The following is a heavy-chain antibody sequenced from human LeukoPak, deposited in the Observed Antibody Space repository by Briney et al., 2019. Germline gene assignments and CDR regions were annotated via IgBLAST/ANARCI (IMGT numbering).Heavy chain of an antibody. J-gene: IGHJ4*02. V-gene: IGHV3-21*01. D-gene: IGHD3-16*02. CDR1: GFTFSSYS. CDR3: ARDWHDYVWGSYPPALDY. CDR2: ISSSSSYI. Sequence: PGGSLRLSCAASGFTFSSYSMNWVRQAPGKGLEWVSSISSSSSYIYYADSVKGRFTISRDNAKNSLYLQMNSLRAEDTAVYYCARDWHDYVWGSYPPALDYWGQGTLVTVSS.